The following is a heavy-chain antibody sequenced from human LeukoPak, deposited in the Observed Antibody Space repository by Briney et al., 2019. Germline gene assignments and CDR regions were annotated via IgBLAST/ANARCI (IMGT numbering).Heavy chain of an antibody. CDR3: ATGPINYYDSSGTFVY. J-gene: IGHJ4*02. V-gene: IGHV1-69-2*01. CDR1: GYTFTDYY. CDR2: VDPEDGET. Sequence: GASVKVSCKVSGYTFTDYYMHWVQQAPGKGLEWMGLVDPEDGETIYAEKFQGRVTITADTSTDTAYMELSSLRSEDTAVYYCATGPINYYDSSGTFVYWGQGTLVTVSS. D-gene: IGHD3-22*01.